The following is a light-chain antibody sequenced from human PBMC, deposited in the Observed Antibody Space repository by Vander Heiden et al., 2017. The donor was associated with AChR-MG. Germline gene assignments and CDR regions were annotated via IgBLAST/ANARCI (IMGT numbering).Light chain of an antibody. CDR1: QSVRSN. CDR3: QQENSWSGT. J-gene: IGKJ5*01. V-gene: IGKV3-15*01. Sequence: EIVMTQSPATLSVSPGERATLSCRASQSVRSNLAWYQQKPSQAPRLLIYGAFTRATGIPAKFSGSGSGTEFTLTISSLQSEDIAVYYCQQENSWSGTFGQRTRLEIK. CDR2: GAF.